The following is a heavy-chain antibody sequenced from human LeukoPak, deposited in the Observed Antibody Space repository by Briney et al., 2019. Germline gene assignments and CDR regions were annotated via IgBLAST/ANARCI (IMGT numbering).Heavy chain of an antibody. Sequence: KPSETLSLTCTVSGGSISSSSYYWGWIRQPPGKGLEWIGSIYYSGSTYYNPSLKSRVTISVDTSKNQFSLKLSSVTAADTAVYYCARPNIVGATLFDYWGQGTLVTVSS. J-gene: IGHJ4*02. CDR2: IYYSGST. CDR3: ARPNIVGATLFDY. CDR1: GGSISSSSYY. V-gene: IGHV4-39*01. D-gene: IGHD1-26*01.